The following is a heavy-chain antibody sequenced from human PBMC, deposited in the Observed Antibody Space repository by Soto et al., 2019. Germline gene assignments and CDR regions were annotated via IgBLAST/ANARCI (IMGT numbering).Heavy chain of an antibody. CDR2: IYHSGST. CDR3: ATLDTAMVVFDY. J-gene: IGHJ4*02. CDR1: GGSISGGGYC. V-gene: IGHV4-30-2*01. D-gene: IGHD5-18*01. Sequence: SENLSLTASVAGGSISGGGYCWSWIRQPPGKGLEWIGYIYHSGSTYYNPSLKSRVTISVDRSKNQFSLKLSSVTAADTAVYYCATLDTAMVVFDYWGQGTLVTVSS.